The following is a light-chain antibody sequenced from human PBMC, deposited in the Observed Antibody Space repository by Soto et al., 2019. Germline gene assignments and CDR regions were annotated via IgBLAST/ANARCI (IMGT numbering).Light chain of an antibody. CDR2: TSG. CDR3: QQTYSTPYT. CDR1: QRITTY. V-gene: IGKV1-39*01. Sequence: IHMTQSPSSLSASVGDRVTITCRASQRITTYLNWYQQKPGEAPKLLISTSGTLQRGVPSRFSGSGSGTDFTVTITSLEPADFATYFCQQTYSTPYTFGQGTQLEFK. J-gene: IGKJ2*01.